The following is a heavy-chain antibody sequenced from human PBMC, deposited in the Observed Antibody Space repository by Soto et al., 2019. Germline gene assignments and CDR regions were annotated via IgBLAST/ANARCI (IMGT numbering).Heavy chain of an antibody. CDR3: ARASAGGSSWYMITYYYYGMDV. J-gene: IGHJ6*02. CDR1: GYTFTSYG. V-gene: IGHV1-18*04. CDR2: ISAYNGNT. Sequence: ASVKVSCKASGYTFTSYGISWVRQAPGQGLEWMGWISAYNGNTNYAQKLQGRVTMTTDTSTSTAYMELRSLRPDDTAVYYCARASAGGSSWYMITYYYYGMDVWGQGTTVTVSS. D-gene: IGHD6-13*01.